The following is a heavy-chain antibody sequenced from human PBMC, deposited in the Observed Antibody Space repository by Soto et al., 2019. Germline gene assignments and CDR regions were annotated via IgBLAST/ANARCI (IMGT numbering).Heavy chain of an antibody. CDR1: GFTFSSYA. V-gene: IGHV3-23*01. J-gene: IGHJ5*02. Sequence: GGSLRLSCAASGFTFSSYAMSWVRQAPGKGLEWVSAISGSGGSTYYADSVKGRFTISRDNSKNTLYLQMNSLRAEDTAVYYCAKDATAYCSSTSCYVNWFDPWGQGTLVTVSS. CDR3: AKDATAYCSSTSCYVNWFDP. D-gene: IGHD2-2*01. CDR2: ISGSGGST.